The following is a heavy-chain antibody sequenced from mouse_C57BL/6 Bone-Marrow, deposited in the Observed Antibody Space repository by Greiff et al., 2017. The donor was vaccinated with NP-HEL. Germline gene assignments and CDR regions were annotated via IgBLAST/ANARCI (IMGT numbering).Heavy chain of an antibody. CDR1: GYTFTSYW. V-gene: IGHV1-55*01. Sequence: QVQLQQSGAELVKPGASVKMSCKASGYTFTSYWITWVKQRPGQGLEWIGDIYPGSGSTNYNEKFKSKATLTVDTSSSSAYMQLRSLTSEDSAVYYCAKFYDGYYGYFDVWGTGTTVTVSS. J-gene: IGHJ1*03. D-gene: IGHD2-3*01. CDR2: IYPGSGST. CDR3: AKFYDGYYGYFDV.